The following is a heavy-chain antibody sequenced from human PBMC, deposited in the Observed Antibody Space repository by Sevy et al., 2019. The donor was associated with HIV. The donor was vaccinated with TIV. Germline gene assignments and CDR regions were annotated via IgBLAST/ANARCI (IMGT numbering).Heavy chain of an antibody. CDR3: ARGAYFGSCYNRFDP. D-gene: IGHD3-10*01. CDR2: IKTNTGNA. Sequence: ASVKVSCKTSGYSFTTYTMNWVRQAPGQGLEWMGWIKTNTGNATYGQGFTGRFVFSLDTSVSTAYLQISSLKPEDTAVYFCARGAYFGSCYNRFDPWGQGTLVTVSS. J-gene: IGHJ5*02. CDR1: GYSFTTYT. V-gene: IGHV7-4-1*02.